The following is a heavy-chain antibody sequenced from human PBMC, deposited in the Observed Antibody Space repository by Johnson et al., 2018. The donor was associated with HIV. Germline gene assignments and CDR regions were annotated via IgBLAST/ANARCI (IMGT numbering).Heavy chain of an antibody. V-gene: IGHV3-33*08. Sequence: QVQVVESGGGLVQPWGSLRLSCAASGFIFSSYGIHWVRQAPGKGLEWVAVIGYDGSNKYYADSVKGRFTISRDNSKNTLYLQINSLRAEDTAVYYCSRDRPRGWLQSLGAFDIWGQGTMVTVSS. CDR1: GFIFSSYG. J-gene: IGHJ3*02. CDR3: SRDRPRGWLQSLGAFDI. D-gene: IGHD5-24*01. CDR2: IGYDGSNK.